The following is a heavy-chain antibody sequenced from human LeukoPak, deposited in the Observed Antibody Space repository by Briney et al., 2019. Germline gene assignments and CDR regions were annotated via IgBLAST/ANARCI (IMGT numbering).Heavy chain of an antibody. J-gene: IGHJ3*02. Sequence: SETLSLTYTVSGGSISSYYWSWIRQPPGKGLEWIGYIYYSGSTNYNPSLKSRVTISVDTSKNQFSLKLSSVTAADTAVYYCARQGNAYYDILTGSLDAFDIWGQGTMVTVSS. CDR1: GGSISSYY. D-gene: IGHD3-9*01. V-gene: IGHV4-59*08. CDR2: IYYSGST. CDR3: ARQGNAYYDILTGSLDAFDI.